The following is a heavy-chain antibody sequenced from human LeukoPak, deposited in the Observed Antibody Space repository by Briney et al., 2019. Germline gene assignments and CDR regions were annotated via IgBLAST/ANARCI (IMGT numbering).Heavy chain of an antibody. D-gene: IGHD1-26*01. Sequence: GRSLRLSCAASRFTVSSNYMSWVRQAPGTGLEWVSVIYSGGSTYYADSVKGRFTISRDNSKNTLYLQMNSLRAEDTAVYYCAREREQRPYGMDVWGQGTTVTVSS. V-gene: IGHV3-66*01. CDR2: IYSGGST. CDR3: AREREQRPYGMDV. CDR1: RFTVSSNY. J-gene: IGHJ6*02.